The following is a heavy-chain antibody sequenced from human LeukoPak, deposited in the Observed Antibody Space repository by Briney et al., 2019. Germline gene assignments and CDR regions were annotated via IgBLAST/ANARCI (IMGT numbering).Heavy chain of an antibody. CDR1: GFTFDDYA. Sequence: PGGSLRLSCAASGFTFDDYAMHWVRQAPGKGLEWVSGISWNSGSIGYADSVKGRFTISRDNAKNSLYLQMNSLRAEDTAVYYCAREAMVRGVIITQIPIIDYWGQGTLVTVSS. CDR3: AREAMVRGVIITQIPIIDY. CDR2: ISWNSGSI. D-gene: IGHD3-10*01. V-gene: IGHV3-9*01. J-gene: IGHJ4*02.